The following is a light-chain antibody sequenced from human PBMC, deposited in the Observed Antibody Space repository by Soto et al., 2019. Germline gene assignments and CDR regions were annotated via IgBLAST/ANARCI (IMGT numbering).Light chain of an antibody. CDR2: EVS. CDR1: SSDVGGSNY. Sequence: QSVLTQPPSASGSPGQSVTISCTGSSSDVGGSNYVSWYQQHPGKAPKLMIYEVSKRPSGVPDRFSGSKSGNTASLTVSGRQAEDEADYYCSSNAGSHNVVFGGGTKLTVL. CDR3: SSNAGSHNVV. J-gene: IGLJ2*01. V-gene: IGLV2-8*01.